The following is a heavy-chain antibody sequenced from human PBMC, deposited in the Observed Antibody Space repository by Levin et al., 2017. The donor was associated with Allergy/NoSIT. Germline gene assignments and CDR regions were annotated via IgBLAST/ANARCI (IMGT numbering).Heavy chain of an antibody. V-gene: IGHV5-51*01. CDR3: LVGVRGIADPRG. CDR1: GYSFIDFW. Sequence: GESLKISCKGSGYSFIDFWIGWVRQTPGKGLEWVGMMNPADSNTMYSPSFQGQVTMSADKSISTAYLQWTRLKASDTAMYYCLVGVRGIADPRGWGHGTLVTVSS. D-gene: IGHD3-10*02. J-gene: IGHJ4*01. CDR2: MNPADSNT.